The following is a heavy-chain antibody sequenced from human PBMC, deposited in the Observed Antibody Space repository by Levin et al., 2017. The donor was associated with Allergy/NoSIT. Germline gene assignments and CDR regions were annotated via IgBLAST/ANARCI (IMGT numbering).Heavy chain of an antibody. CDR3: AKDRERDRYYYYYMDV. V-gene: IGHV3-23*01. CDR1: GFTVSSYA. Sequence: PGGSLRLSCAASGFTVSSYAMSWVHQAPGKGLEWVSAISGSGGSTYYADSVKGRFTISRDNSKNTLYLQMNSLRAEDTAVYYCAKDRERDRYYYYYMDVWGKGTTVTVSS. CDR2: ISGSGGST. J-gene: IGHJ6*03. D-gene: IGHD5-24*01.